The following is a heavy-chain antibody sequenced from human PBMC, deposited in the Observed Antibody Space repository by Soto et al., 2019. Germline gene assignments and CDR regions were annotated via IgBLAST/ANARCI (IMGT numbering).Heavy chain of an antibody. D-gene: IGHD4-17*01. CDR2: ISGSGGTI. J-gene: IGHJ5*02. CDR1: GFTFSSYA. V-gene: IGHV3-23*01. Sequence: VGSLRLSCAASGFTFSSYAMSWVRQAPGKGLEWVSAISGSGGTIYYADSVKGRFTISRDNAKNSLYLQMNSLRAEDTAVYYCARGDYANWFDPWGQGTLVTVSS. CDR3: ARGDYANWFDP.